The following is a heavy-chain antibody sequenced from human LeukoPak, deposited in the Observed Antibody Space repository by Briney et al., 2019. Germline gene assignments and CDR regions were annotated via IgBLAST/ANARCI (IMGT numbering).Heavy chain of an antibody. CDR1: GFTFSSYG. CDR2: IRYDGSNK. Sequence: PGGSLRLSCAASGFTFSSYGMHWVRPAPGKGLEWVAFIRYDGSNKYYADSVKGRFTISRDNSKNTLYLQMNSLRAEDTAVYYCAKDKRAYGSGSRFDYWGQGTLVTVSS. D-gene: IGHD3-10*01. J-gene: IGHJ4*02. V-gene: IGHV3-30*02. CDR3: AKDKRAYGSGSRFDY.